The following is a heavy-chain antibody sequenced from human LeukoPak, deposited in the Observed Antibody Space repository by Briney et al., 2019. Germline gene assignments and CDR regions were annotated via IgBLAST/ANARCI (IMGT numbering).Heavy chain of an antibody. D-gene: IGHD1-26*01. V-gene: IGHV3-23*01. J-gene: IGHJ4*02. CDR1: GFTFSSYE. Sequence: GGSLRLSCAASGFTFSSYEMNWVRQAPGKGLEWVSAISGSGGSTYYADSVKGRFTISRDNSKNTLYLQMNSLRAEDTAVYYCAKCIVGATAPFDYWGQGTLVTVSS. CDR2: ISGSGGST. CDR3: AKCIVGATAPFDY.